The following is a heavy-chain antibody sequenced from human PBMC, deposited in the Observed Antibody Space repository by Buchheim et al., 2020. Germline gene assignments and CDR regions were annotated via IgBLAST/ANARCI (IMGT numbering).Heavy chain of an antibody. J-gene: IGHJ5*01. CDR1: GFTFSSYG. D-gene: IGHD6-6*01. CDR3: AREAAARPYNWFDS. CDR2: INSDGSST. V-gene: IGHV3-74*01. Sequence: VQLVESGGGVVQPGRSLRLSCAASGFTFSSYGMHWVRQAPGKGLVWVSRINSDGSSTNYADSVKGRFTISRDNAKNTLYLQMNSLRAEDTAVYYCAREAAARPYNWFDSWGQGTL.